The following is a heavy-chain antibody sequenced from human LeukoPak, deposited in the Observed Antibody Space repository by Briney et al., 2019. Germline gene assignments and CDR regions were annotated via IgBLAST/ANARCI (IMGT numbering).Heavy chain of an antibody. CDR2: IATSGST. J-gene: IGHJ5*02. CDR1: GGSISNNY. V-gene: IGHV4-4*07. Sequence: PSETLSLTCTVSGGSISNNYWSWIRQPAGKGLEWIGLIATSGSTNYNPSLRGRLTMSIDTSKNQFSLELRSVTAADTAVYYCARDMAVAPYNWFDPWGQGTLVTVSS. D-gene: IGHD6-19*01. CDR3: ARDMAVAPYNWFDP.